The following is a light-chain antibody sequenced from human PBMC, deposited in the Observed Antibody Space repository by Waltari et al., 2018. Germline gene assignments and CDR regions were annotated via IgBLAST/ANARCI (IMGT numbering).Light chain of an antibody. CDR3: SSYAGSNNLV. J-gene: IGLJ2*01. V-gene: IGLV2-8*01. CDR2: EVT. Sequence: QSALTQPPSASGSPGESVAISCTATSPDVGDYVSWYQQHPGKAPNRMISEVTLRPSGVPDRFSGSKSGNTASLTVSGLQAEDEADYYCSSYAGSNNLVFGGGTKLTVL. CDR1: SPDVGDY.